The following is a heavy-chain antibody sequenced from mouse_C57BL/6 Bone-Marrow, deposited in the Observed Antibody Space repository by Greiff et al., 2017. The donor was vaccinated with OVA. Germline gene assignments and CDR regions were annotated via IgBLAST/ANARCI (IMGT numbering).Heavy chain of an antibody. Sequence: VHVKQSGAELVRPGASVKLSCTASGFNIKDDYMHWVKQRPEQGLEWIGWIDPENGDTEYASKFQGKATITADTSSNTAYLQLSSLTSEDTAVYYCTTGTTVMDYWGQGTSVTVSS. CDR3: TTGTTVMDY. CDR2: IDPENGDT. V-gene: IGHV14-4*01. J-gene: IGHJ4*01. D-gene: IGHD1-1*01. CDR1: GFNIKDDY.